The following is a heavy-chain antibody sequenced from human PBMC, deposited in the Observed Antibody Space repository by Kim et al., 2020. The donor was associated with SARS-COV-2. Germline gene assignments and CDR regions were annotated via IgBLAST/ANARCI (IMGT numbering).Heavy chain of an antibody. J-gene: IGHJ5*02. CDR2: ISAYNGNT. D-gene: IGHD1-7*01. V-gene: IGHV1-18*01. CDR3: ARWKATGTGTTAGFDP. Sequence: ASVKVSCKASGYTFTSYGISWVRQAPGQGLEWMGWISAYNGNTNYAQKLQGRVTMTTDTSTSTAYMELRSLRSDDTAVYYCARWKATGTGTTAGFDPWGQGTLVTVSS. CDR1: GYTFTSYG.